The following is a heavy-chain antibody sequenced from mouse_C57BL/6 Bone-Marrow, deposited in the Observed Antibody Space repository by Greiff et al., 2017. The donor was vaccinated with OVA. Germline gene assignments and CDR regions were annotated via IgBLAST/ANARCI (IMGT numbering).Heavy chain of an antibody. CDR3: ARHEDNYDFDV. D-gene: IGHD1-3*01. V-gene: IGHV1-55*01. CDR1: GYTFTSYW. Sequence: HVLLQQPGAELVKPGASVKMSCKASGYTFTSYWITWVKQRSGQGLEWIGDFYPGSGSTNYNEKFKSKATLTVDTSSSTVYMQLSRLTSEDSAVYYCARHEDNYDFDVWGTGTTVTVSS. J-gene: IGHJ1*03. CDR2: FYPGSGST.